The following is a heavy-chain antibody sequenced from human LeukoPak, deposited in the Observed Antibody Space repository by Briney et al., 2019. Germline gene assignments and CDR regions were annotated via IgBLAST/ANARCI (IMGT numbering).Heavy chain of an antibody. D-gene: IGHD3-10*01. J-gene: IGHJ5*02. CDR1: GFTFNNYL. CDR2: LFTGGAGA. Sequence: GGSLRLSCTASGFTFNNYLMSWVRQAPGEGPEWVSVLFTGGAGALYADSVRGRFTISGDTSKTTLYLQMNGLRAEDTAVYYCAKECDYSPGHKFDLWGRGTLVTVSS. CDR3: AKECDYSPGHKFDL. V-gene: IGHV3-23*03.